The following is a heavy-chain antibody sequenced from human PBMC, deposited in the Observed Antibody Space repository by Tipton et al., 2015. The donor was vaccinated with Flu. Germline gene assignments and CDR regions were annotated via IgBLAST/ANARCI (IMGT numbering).Heavy chain of an antibody. J-gene: IGHJ4*02. CDR2: ISASAIGT. Sequence: SLRLSCAASGFSFSSYAMSWVRQAPGKGLEWVSGISASAIGTYYADSVTGRFTIPRDNSKNTLYLQMNSLRAEDTGVYYSAKLIETGLWDCWGQGTLVTVSS. CDR1: GFSFSSYA. CDR3: AKLIETGLWDC. D-gene: IGHD3-10*01. V-gene: IGHV3-23*01.